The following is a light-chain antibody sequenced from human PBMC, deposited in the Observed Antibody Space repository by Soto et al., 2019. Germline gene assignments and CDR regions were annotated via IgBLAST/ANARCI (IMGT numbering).Light chain of an antibody. V-gene: IGKV1-5*03. CDR3: QQYSAFPWT. Sequence: DIQMTQSPSTLSASVGDIVTITCRASPDISAWLAWYQQKPGKPPKLVIYKATALETGVPSRFSGSGSGTEFTLTISSLQPDDFTTYYCQQYSAFPWTFGQGTKVDI. J-gene: IGKJ1*01. CDR1: PDISAW. CDR2: KAT.